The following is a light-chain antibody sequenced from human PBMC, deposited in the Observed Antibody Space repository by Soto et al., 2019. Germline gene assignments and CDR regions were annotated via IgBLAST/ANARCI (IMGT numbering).Light chain of an antibody. V-gene: IGLV2-23*02. CDR2: EVS. CDR1: SSDVGSYNL. Sequence: QSVLTQPASVSGSPGQSITISCTGTSSDVGSYNLVSWYQQHPGKAPKLMIYEVSKRPSGVSNRFSGSKSGNTASLTISGLQAEDEAYYYCCSYAGSSTVVFGGGTQLTVL. CDR3: CSYAGSSTVV. J-gene: IGLJ2*01.